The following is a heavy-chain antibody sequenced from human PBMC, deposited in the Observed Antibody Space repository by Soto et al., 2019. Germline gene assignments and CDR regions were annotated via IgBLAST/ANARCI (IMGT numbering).Heavy chain of an antibody. Sequence: PSETLSLTCTVSGGSISSSSYFWGWIRQPPGKGLEWIGSIHYSGSTYYNPSLKSRVTVSVDTSKNQFSRKLSSVTAADTAVYYCARHPSDFWFDPWGQGTLVTVSS. CDR3: ARHPSDFWFDP. CDR2: IHYSGST. J-gene: IGHJ5*02. V-gene: IGHV4-39*01. CDR1: GGSISSSSYF. D-gene: IGHD2-21*02.